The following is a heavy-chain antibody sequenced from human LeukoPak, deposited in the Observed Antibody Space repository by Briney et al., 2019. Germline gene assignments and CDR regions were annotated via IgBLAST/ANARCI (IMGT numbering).Heavy chain of an antibody. CDR3: ARETSSGWEFDY. J-gene: IGHJ4*02. CDR1: GFTFSSYA. Sequence: EGSLRLSCAASGFTFSSYAMHWVRQAPGKGLEWVAVISYDGTNKYYADSVKGRFTISRDNSKNTLYLQMNSLRAEDTAVYYCARETSSGWEFDYWGQGTLVTVSS. V-gene: IGHV3-30-3*01. CDR2: ISYDGTNK. D-gene: IGHD6-19*01.